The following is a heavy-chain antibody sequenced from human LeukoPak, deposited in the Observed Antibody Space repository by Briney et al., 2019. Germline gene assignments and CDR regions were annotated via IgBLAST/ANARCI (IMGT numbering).Heavy chain of an antibody. CDR3: ARRRVGYAFDI. CDR2: IYYSGCT. V-gene: IGHV4-39*01. D-gene: IGHD3-10*01. CDR1: GGSISSSSYY. J-gene: IGHJ3*02. Sequence: SETLSLTCTVSGGSISSSSYYWGWIRQPPGKGLEWIGSIYYSGCTYYNPSLKSGVTISVDTSKNQFSLKLSSVTAADTAVYYCARRRVGYAFDIWGQGTMVTVSS.